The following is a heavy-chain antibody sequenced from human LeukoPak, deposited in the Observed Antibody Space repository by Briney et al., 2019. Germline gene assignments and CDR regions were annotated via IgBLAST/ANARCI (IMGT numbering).Heavy chain of an antibody. D-gene: IGHD3-16*01. CDR2: ISGSGGST. CDR1: GFTFGDYA. J-gene: IGHJ4*02. CDR3: AKDPPTPGEDY. V-gene: IGHV3-23*01. Sequence: GGSLRLSCTASGFTFGDYAMSWFRQALGKGLEWVSAISGSGGSTYYADSVKGRFTISRDNSKNTLYLQMNSLRAEDTAVYYCAKDPPTPGEDYWGQGTLVTVSS.